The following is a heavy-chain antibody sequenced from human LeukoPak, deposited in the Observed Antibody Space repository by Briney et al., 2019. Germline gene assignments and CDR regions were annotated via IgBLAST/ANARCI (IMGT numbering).Heavy chain of an antibody. V-gene: IGHV3-11*01. CDR3: ARDLTPYHYYDSRRLPGTH. CDR2: TSSSGSTI. J-gene: IGHJ4*02. D-gene: IGHD3-22*01. Sequence: GGSLRLSCAASGFTFSDYYMSWIRQAPGKGLEWVSYTSSSGSTIYYADSVKGRFTISRDNAKNSLYLQMNSLRAEDTTVYYCARDLTPYHYYDSRRLPGTHWGQGTLVTVSS. CDR1: GFTFSDYY.